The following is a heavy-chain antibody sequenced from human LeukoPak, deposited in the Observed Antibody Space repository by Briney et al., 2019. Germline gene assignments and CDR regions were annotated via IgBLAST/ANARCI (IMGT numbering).Heavy chain of an antibody. CDR2: IIPILGIA. Sequence: SVKVSCKASGGTFSSYTISRVRQAPGQGLEWMGRIIPILGIANYAQKFQGRVTITADKSTSTAYMELSSLRSEDTAVYYCASNQITIFGVVKGLGAFDIWGQGTMVTVSS. D-gene: IGHD3-3*01. J-gene: IGHJ3*02. V-gene: IGHV1-69*02. CDR3: ASNQITIFGVVKGLGAFDI. CDR1: GGTFSSYT.